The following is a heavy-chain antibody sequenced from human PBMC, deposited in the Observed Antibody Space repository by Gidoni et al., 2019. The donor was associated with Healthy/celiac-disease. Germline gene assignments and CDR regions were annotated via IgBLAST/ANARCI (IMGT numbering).Heavy chain of an antibody. CDR2: ISSSSSYI. V-gene: IGHV3-21*01. D-gene: IGHD2-15*01. J-gene: IGHJ6*03. CDR3: ARTPIVVVVAAHYYMDV. CDR1: GFTFSSYS. Sequence: EVQLVESGGGLVKPGGSLRLSCAASGFTFSSYSMNWVRQAPGKGLEWVSSISSSSSYIYYADSVKGRFTISRDNAKNSLYLQMNSLRAEDTAVYYCARTPIVVVVAAHYYMDVWGKGTTVTVSS.